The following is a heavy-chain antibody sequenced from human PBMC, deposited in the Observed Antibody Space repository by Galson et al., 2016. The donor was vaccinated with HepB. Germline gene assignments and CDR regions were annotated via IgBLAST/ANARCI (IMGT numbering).Heavy chain of an antibody. CDR3: ATDYCSGPSCYFAAFGI. CDR2: IKAESDDGTT. V-gene: IGHV3-15*01. D-gene: IGHD2-2*01. Sequence: SLRLSCAASGFTFSKAWMSWVRQAQGKGPGWIGRIKAESDDGTTDYAAPVKGRFTISRDDSKNTLYLQMRSLRTEDTAVYYCATDYCSGPSCYFAAFGIWGQGTIVAVSS. CDR1: GFTFSKAW. J-gene: IGHJ3*02.